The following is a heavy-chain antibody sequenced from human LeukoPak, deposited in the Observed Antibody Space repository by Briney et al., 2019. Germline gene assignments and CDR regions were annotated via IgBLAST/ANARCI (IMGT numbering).Heavy chain of an antibody. D-gene: IGHD2-2*03. Sequence: PGGSLRLSCAASGFTFSSYGMHWVRQAPGKGLEWVAVISYDGSNKYYADSVKGRFTISRDNSKNTLYLQMNSLRAEDTAVYYCAKGHGPGYCSSTSCPSGVVDYWGQGTLVTVSS. CDR2: ISYDGSNK. V-gene: IGHV3-30*18. CDR1: GFTFSSYG. CDR3: AKGHGPGYCSSTSCPSGVVDY. J-gene: IGHJ4*02.